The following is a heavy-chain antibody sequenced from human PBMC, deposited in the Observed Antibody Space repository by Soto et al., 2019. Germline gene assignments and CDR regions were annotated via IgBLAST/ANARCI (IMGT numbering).Heavy chain of an antibody. J-gene: IGHJ3*01. V-gene: IGHV2-5*02. Sequence: QITLKESGPTLVTPTQTLTLTCTFSGFSRSTSGVGVGWIRQTPGKALEWLALIYWEDDKRYSPSLKSRLMFAKDTPNNHVVLNMTNMDPLDTGTYYCAHRRIDNSRRWNHGAFDLWGPGTMVTVPS. CDR3: AHRRIDNSRRWNHGAFDL. CDR2: IYWEDDK. CDR1: GFSRSTSGVG. D-gene: IGHD3-22*01.